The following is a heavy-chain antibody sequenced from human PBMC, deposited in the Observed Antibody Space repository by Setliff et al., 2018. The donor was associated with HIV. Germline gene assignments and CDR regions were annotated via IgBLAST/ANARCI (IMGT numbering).Heavy chain of an antibody. J-gene: IGHJ6*03. V-gene: IGHV4-34*01. CDR1: DGDLSGDS. CDR2: IYYSGNT. D-gene: IGHD3-16*01. CDR3: AGVILGGPLYYYYYMDV. Sequence: SETLSLTCDVADGDLSGDSWSWIRQPPGRGLQWIGSIYYSGNTNYNPSLKSRVTISVDRSKNQFSLKLSSVTAADTAVYYCAGVILGGPLYYYYYMDVWGKGTTVTVSS.